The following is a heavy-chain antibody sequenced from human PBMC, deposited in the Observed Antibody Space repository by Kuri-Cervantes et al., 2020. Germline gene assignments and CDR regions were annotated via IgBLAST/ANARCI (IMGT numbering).Heavy chain of an antibody. V-gene: IGHV3-30*18. J-gene: IGHJ4*02. CDR1: GFTFSSYG. D-gene: IGHD6-19*01. CDR3: AKDLYTSARKAIDY. Sequence: GGSLRLSCAASGFTFSSYGMHWVRQAPGKGLEWVAVISYDGSNKYYADSVKGRFTISRDNSKNTLYLQMNSLRAEDTAVYYCAKDLYTSARKAIDYWGQGTLVTVSS. CDR2: ISYDGSNK.